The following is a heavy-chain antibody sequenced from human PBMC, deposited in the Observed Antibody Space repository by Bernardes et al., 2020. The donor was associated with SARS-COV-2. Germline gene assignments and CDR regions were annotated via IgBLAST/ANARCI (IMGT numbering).Heavy chain of an antibody. CDR2: IKANGSEE. Sequence: GWSLRLSCETSGFTYRAYWMSWVRQAPGKGLEWVANIKANGSEEYYVDSVKGRFTISRDNAKNSLFLQMNSLRAEDTAVYYCVPTTTSRGGISDIWGQGTVVTVSS. CDR1: GFTYRAYW. D-gene: IGHD5-12*01. CDR3: VPTTTSRGGISDI. J-gene: IGHJ3*02. V-gene: IGHV3-7*03.